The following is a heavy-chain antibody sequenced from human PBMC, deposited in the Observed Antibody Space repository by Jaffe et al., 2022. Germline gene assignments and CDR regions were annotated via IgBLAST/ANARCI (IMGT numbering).Heavy chain of an antibody. CDR3: ARATGKGQLWFPGHRNWFDP. J-gene: IGHJ5*02. V-gene: IGHV4-61*02. CDR2: IYTSGST. CDR1: GGSISSGSYY. D-gene: IGHD5-18*01. Sequence: QVQLQESGPGLVKPSQTLSLTCTVSGGSISSGSYYWSWIRQPAGKGLEWIGRIYTSGSTNYNPSLKSRVTISVDTSKNQFSLKLSSVTAADTAVYYCARATGKGQLWFPGHRNWFDPWGQGTLVTVSS.